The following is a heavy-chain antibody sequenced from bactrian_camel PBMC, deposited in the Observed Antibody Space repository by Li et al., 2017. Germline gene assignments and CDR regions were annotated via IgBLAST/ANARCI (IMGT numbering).Heavy chain of an antibody. CDR2: IYPGGGST. CDR1: GYTFSRDC. Sequence: QLVESGGGSVQAGGSLRLSCAASGYTFSRDCMGWFRQAPGKEREGVASIYPGGGSTYYADSVKGRFTISQDNTKNTLYLQMNSLKPEDTAMYYCAAGAGFRGGYCIRPAAEYPYWGQGTQVTVS. CDR3: AAGAGFRGGYCIRPAAEYPY. D-gene: IGHD2*01. J-gene: IGHJ4*01. V-gene: IGHV3S28*01.